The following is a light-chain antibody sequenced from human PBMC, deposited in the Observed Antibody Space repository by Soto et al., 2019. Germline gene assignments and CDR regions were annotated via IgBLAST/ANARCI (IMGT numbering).Light chain of an antibody. CDR3: CSYAGSSTPNWV. V-gene: IGLV2-23*01. Sequence: QSALTQPASVSGSPGQSITISCTGTSSDVGSYNLVSWYRQHPGKAPKLMIYEGSKRPSGVSNRFSGSKSGNTASLTISGLQAEDEADYYCCSYAGSSTPNWVFGGGTQLTVL. CDR1: SSDVGSYNL. J-gene: IGLJ3*02. CDR2: EGS.